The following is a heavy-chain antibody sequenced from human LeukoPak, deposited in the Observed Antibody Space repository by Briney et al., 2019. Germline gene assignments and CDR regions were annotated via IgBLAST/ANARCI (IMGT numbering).Heavy chain of an antibody. D-gene: IGHD6-13*01. Sequence: PSETLSLTCTVSGGSISSSSYYWGWIRQPPGKGLEWIGSIYYSGSTYYNPSLKSRVTISVDTSKNQFSLKLSSVTAADTAVYYCARQLRLAAEGYWGQGTLVTVSS. CDR3: ARQLRLAAEGY. J-gene: IGHJ4*02. V-gene: IGHV4-39*01. CDR2: IYYSGST. CDR1: GGSISSSSYY.